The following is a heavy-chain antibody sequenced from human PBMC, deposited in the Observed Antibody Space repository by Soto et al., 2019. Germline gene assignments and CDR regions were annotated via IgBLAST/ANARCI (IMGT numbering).Heavy chain of an antibody. CDR1: GYTFTSYD. V-gene: IGHV1-8*01. CDR2: MNPNTGNS. J-gene: IGHJ4*02. CDR3: ARRAETNGWNGFGADKYYFDF. D-gene: IGHD1-1*01. Sequence: ASVKVSCKAFGYTFTSYDIYWVRQATGQGLEWMGWMNPNTGNSAYAQKFQGRVTVTSDTSINTVHMELSSLRSEDTAVYYCARRAETNGWNGFGADKYYFDFWGQGTLVTVSS.